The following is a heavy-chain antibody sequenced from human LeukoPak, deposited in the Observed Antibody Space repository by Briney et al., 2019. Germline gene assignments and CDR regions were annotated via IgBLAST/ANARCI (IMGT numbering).Heavy chain of an antibody. J-gene: IGHJ4*02. D-gene: IGHD3-10*01. CDR1: GYTLTELS. Sequence: ASVKVSCKVSGYTLTELSMHWVRQAPGKGLDWMGGFDPEDGETIYAQKFQGRVIMTEDTSTDTAYMELSSLRSEDTAVYYCARDRDLGLSFDYWGQGTLVTVSS. V-gene: IGHV1-24*01. CDR3: ARDRDLGLSFDY. CDR2: FDPEDGET.